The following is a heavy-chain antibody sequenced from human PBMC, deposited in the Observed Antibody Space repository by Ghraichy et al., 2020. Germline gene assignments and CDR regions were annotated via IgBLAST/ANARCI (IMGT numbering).Heavy chain of an antibody. CDR2: ISSSGSTI. Sequence: LPLTCAASGFTFSDYYMSWIRQTPGKGLEWVSYISSSGSTIYNADSVKGRFTISRDNAKNSLYLQMNSLRVEDTGVYYCASVVVVTGYFDLWGRGTLVTVSS. CDR3: ASVVVVTGYFDL. J-gene: IGHJ2*01. V-gene: IGHV3-11*01. CDR1: GFTFSDYY. D-gene: IGHD2-15*01.